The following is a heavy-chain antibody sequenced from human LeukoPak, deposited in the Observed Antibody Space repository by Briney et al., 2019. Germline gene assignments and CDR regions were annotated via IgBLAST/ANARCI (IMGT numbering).Heavy chain of an antibody. CDR1: GGSISSSSYY. V-gene: IGHV4-39*07. Sequence: PSETLSLTCTVSGGSISSSSYYWGWIRQPPGKGLEWIGSIYYSGSTYYNPSLKSRVTISVDTSKNQFSLKLSSVTAADTAVYYCARDMSITMVRGVIIRRNDAFDIWGQGTMVTVSS. CDR3: ARDMSITMVRGVIIRRNDAFDI. CDR2: IYYSGST. D-gene: IGHD3-10*01. J-gene: IGHJ3*02.